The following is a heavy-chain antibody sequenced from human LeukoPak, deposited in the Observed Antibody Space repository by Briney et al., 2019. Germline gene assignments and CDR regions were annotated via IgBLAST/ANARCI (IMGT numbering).Heavy chain of an antibody. D-gene: IGHD5-24*01. V-gene: IGHV3-21*01. CDR2: INSSSSYI. CDR1: GFTFTSYS. CDR3: ARDRLVGLATMVSDY. Sequence: GGSLRLSSAASGFTFTSYSMNWVRQAPGEGLEWGLSINSSSSYINSADSLKGRFTISRDNAKNSLYLQMNSWRPEDTAVYNCARDRLVGLATMVSDYWGERTLVTVSS. J-gene: IGHJ4*02.